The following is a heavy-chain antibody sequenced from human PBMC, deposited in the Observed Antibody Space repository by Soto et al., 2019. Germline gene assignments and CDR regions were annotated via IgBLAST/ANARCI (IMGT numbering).Heavy chain of an antibody. V-gene: IGHV3-23*01. Sequence: EVQLLESGGGLVQPGGSLRLSCAASGFTFSTYAMSWVRQAPGKGLEWVSAISGRGGNTYYADSVKGRFTISRDNSKNTLYLQMNSLRAEDTAVYYCAKGEDDSSGYYSRSLDYWGRGTLVTVSS. CDR2: ISGRGGNT. D-gene: IGHD3-22*01. CDR3: AKGEDDSSGYYSRSLDY. CDR1: GFTFSTYA. J-gene: IGHJ4*02.